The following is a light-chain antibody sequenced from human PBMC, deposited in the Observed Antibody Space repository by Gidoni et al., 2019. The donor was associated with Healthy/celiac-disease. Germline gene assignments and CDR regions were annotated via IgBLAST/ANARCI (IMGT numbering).Light chain of an antibody. V-gene: IGKV3-20*01. Sequence: EMVLPQSQCTLSLSPGERATLSCRASQSVSSSYLAWYQQKPGQAPRLLIYGASSRATGIPDRFSGSGSGTDFTLTISRLEPEDFAVYYCQQYGSSPPAFGQGTRLEIK. CDR2: GAS. J-gene: IGKJ5*01. CDR1: QSVSSSY. CDR3: QQYGSSPPA.